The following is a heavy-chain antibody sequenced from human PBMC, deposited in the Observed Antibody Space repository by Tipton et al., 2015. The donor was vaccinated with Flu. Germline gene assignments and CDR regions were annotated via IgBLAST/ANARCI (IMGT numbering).Heavy chain of an antibody. Sequence: TLSLTCTVSGGSLNYYYWSWIRQPAGKGLEWIGRRFTSESTNYNPSLKGRITMSVDTSKNQFSLKLSSVIAADTAMYYCARDEENGYYLYWGQGILVTVSP. CDR2: RFTSEST. CDR3: ARDEENGYYLY. CDR1: GGSLNYYY. D-gene: IGHD4-17*01. V-gene: IGHV4-4*07. J-gene: IGHJ4*02.